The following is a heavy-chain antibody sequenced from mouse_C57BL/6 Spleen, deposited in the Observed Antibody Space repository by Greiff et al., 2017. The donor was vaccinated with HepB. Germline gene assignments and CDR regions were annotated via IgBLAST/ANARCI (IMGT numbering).Heavy chain of an antibody. CDR3: ARDGTYEGAMDY. D-gene: IGHD5-1*01. J-gene: IGHJ4*01. CDR1: GFTFSSYA. V-gene: IGHV5-4*01. Sequence: EVKLMESGGGLVKPGGSLKLSCAASGFTFSSYAMSWVRQTPEKRLEWVATISDGGSYTYYPDNVKGRFTISRDNAKNNLYLQMSHLKSEDTAMYYCARDGTYEGAMDYWGQGTSVTVSS. CDR2: ISDGGSYT.